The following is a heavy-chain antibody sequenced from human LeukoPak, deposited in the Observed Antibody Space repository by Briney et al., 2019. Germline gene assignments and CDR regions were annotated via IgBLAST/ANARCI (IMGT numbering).Heavy chain of an antibody. CDR2: ISWDGGST. CDR3: AKGGWFGECHSECPFFD. CDR1: GFTFDDYT. V-gene: IGHV3-43*01. D-gene: IGHD3-10*01. Sequence: GGSLRLSCAASGFTFDDYTMHWVRQAPGKGLEWVSLISWDGGSTYYADSVKGRFTISRDNGKNSLYLQMNSLRTEDTALYYCAKGGWFGECHSECPFFDWGQGTLVTVSS. J-gene: IGHJ4*02.